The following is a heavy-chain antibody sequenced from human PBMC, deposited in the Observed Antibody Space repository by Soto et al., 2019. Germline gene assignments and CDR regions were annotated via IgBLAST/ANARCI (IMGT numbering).Heavy chain of an antibody. V-gene: IGHV3-33*01. CDR3: ARVHTEYCSGGSCYWFDP. J-gene: IGHJ5*02. D-gene: IGHD2-15*01. Sequence: QVQLVESGGGVVQPGRSLRLSCAASGFTFSSYGMHWVRQAPGKGLEWVAVIWYDGSNKYYADSVKGRFTISRDNSKNTLYLQMNSLRAEDTAVYYCARVHTEYCSGGSCYWFDPWGQGTLVTVSS. CDR1: GFTFSSYG. CDR2: IWYDGSNK.